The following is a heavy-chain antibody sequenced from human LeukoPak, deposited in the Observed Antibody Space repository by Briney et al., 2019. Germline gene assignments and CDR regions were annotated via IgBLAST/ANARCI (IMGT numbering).Heavy chain of an antibody. J-gene: IGHJ4*02. Sequence: SETLSLTCTVSGGSISSYYWSWIRQPPGKGLEWIGYIYYSGSTNYNPSLKSRVTISVDTSKNQFSLKLSSVTAADTAVYYCASSPGHYDFWSGYYAYWGQGTLVTVSS. CDR1: GGSISSYY. CDR2: IYYSGST. D-gene: IGHD3-3*01. V-gene: IGHV4-59*01. CDR3: ASSPGHYDFWSGYYAY.